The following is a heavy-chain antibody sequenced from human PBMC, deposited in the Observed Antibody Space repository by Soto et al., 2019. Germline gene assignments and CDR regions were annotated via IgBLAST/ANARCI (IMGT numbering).Heavy chain of an antibody. V-gene: IGHV3-21*01. CDR1: GFTFSSYS. Sequence: PGGSLRLSCAASGFTFSSYSMNWVRQAPGKGLEWVSSISSSSSYIYYADSVKGRFTISRDNAKNSLYLQMNSLRAEDTAVYYCARSGATGTEYYGMDVWGQGTTVTV. J-gene: IGHJ6*02. D-gene: IGHD4-17*01. CDR2: ISSSSSYI. CDR3: ARSGATGTEYYGMDV.